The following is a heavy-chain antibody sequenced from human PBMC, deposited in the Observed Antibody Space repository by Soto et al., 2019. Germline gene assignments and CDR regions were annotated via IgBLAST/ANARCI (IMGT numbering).Heavy chain of an antibody. CDR2: IIPIFGTA. D-gene: IGHD2-15*01. V-gene: IGHV1-69*01. J-gene: IGHJ3*02. CDR3: ARDPGVVVAATGYAFDI. CDR1: GGTFSSYA. Sequence: QVQLVQSGAEVKKPGSSVKVSCKASGGTFSSYAISWVRQAPGQGLEWMGGIIPIFGTANYAQKFQGRVTITADESTSTAYMELSSLRSEDTAVYYCARDPGVVVAATGYAFDIWGQGTMVTVSS.